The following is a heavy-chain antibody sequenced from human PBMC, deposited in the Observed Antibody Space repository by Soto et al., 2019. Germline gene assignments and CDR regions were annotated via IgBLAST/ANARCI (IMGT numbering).Heavy chain of an antibody. V-gene: IGHV4-4*07. Sequence: XETLNISCTVSGASIRSYFGSGTRQTAGKGLEWIGRIYTSGSTDYNPSLESRVTMSVDTSKKQVSLKLTSVTAADTAVYYCAAICSSPSCYGTDVWGQGTSVTVSS. CDR2: IYTSGST. CDR1: GASIRSYF. J-gene: IGHJ6*02. CDR3: AAICSSPSCYGTDV. D-gene: IGHD2-2*01.